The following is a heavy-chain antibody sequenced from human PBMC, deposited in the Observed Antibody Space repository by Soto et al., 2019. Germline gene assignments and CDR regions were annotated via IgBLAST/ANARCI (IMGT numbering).Heavy chain of an antibody. CDR2: ISSGSSYI. CDR1: GFTFSSYS. CDR3: ARGDCSGGSCYGLDY. Sequence: GGSLRLSCAASGFTFSSYSMNWVRQAPGKGLEWVSSISSGSSYIHYADSVKGRFTISRDNAKNSLYLQMNSLRAEDTAVYYCARGDCSGGSCYGLDYWGQGTLVTVSS. J-gene: IGHJ4*02. D-gene: IGHD2-15*01. V-gene: IGHV3-21*01.